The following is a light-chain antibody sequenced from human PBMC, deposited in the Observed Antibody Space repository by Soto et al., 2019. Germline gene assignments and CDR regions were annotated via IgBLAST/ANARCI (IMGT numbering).Light chain of an antibody. CDR1: QSVATR. Sequence: VMTQSPAILSVSPGERATLSCRASQSVATRLAWYQQRPGQAPRLLIFDSSTRATGIPAKFSGSGSGTEFPLTISSLQSEDFAIYYCQQYDDWPLTFGPGTKLDIK. J-gene: IGKJ3*01. CDR2: DSS. CDR3: QQYDDWPLT. V-gene: IGKV3-15*01.